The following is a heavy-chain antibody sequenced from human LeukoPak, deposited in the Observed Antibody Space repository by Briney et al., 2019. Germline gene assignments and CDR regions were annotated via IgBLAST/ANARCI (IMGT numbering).Heavy chain of an antibody. D-gene: IGHD3-10*01. Sequence: PGGSLRLSCAASGFTFSSYGMHWVRQAPGKGLEWVAVISYDGSNKYYADSVKGRFTISRDNSKNTLYLQMNSLRAEDTAVYYCAKRRGLGELNFDYWGQGTLVTVSS. CDR1: GFTFSSYG. CDR2: ISYDGSNK. J-gene: IGHJ4*02. CDR3: AKRRGLGELNFDY. V-gene: IGHV3-30*18.